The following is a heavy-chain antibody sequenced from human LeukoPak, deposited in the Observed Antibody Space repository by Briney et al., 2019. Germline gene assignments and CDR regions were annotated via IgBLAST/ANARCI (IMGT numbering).Heavy chain of an antibody. CDR3: AKDRIASPPQGRFDP. J-gene: IGHJ5*02. V-gene: IGHV3-30*02. Sequence: AGGSLRLSCAASGFTFSSYGMHWVRQAPGKGLEWVAFIRYDGSNKYYADSVKGRFTISRDNSQNTLYLQMNSLGAEDTAIYYCAKDRIASPPQGRFDPWGQGTLVTVSS. CDR2: IRYDGSNK. CDR1: GFTFSSYG. D-gene: IGHD6-6*01.